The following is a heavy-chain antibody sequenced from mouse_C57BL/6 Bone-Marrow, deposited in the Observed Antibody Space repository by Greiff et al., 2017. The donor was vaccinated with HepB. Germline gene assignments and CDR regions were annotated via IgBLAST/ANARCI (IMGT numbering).Heavy chain of an antibody. CDR3: TTGDPDYYGSSYGYFDF. CDR2: IDPENGDT. D-gene: IGHD1-1*01. Sequence: VQLQQSGAELVRPGASVKLSCTASGFNIKDDYMHWVKQRPEQGLEWIGWIDPENGDTEYASKFQGKATITADTSSNTAYLQLSSLTSEDTAVYYCTTGDPDYYGSSYGYFDFWGTGTTVTVSS. V-gene: IGHV14-4*01. CDR1: GFNIKDDY. J-gene: IGHJ1*03.